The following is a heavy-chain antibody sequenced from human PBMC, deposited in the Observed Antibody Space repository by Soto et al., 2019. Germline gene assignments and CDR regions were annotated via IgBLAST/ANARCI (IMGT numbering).Heavy chain of an antibody. Sequence: GASVKVSCKASGYTFTSYGISWVRQAPGQGLEWMGWISAYNGNTNYAQKLQGRVTMTTDTSTSTAYMELRSLRSDDTAVYYCARSQIGHSCSWYFYYYYGMDVWGQGTTVTVSS. CDR3: ARSQIGHSCSWYFYYYYGMDV. CDR2: ISAYNGNT. D-gene: IGHD6-13*01. J-gene: IGHJ6*02. V-gene: IGHV1-18*01. CDR1: GYTFTSYG.